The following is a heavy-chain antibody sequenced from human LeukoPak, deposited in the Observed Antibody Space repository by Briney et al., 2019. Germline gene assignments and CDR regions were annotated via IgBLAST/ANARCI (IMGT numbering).Heavy chain of an antibody. Sequence: PSETLSLTCTVSGGSISSYYWSWIRQPPGKGLEWIGYIYYSGSTNYNPSLKSRVTISVDTSKNQFSLKLSSVTAADTAVYYCARGYDILTGYSSLFDYWGQGILVTVSS. J-gene: IGHJ4*02. CDR1: GGSISSYY. D-gene: IGHD3-9*01. CDR2: IYYSGST. CDR3: ARGYDILTGYSSLFDY. V-gene: IGHV4-59*01.